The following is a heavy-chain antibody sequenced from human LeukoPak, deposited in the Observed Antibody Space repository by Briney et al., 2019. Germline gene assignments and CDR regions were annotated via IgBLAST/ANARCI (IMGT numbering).Heavy chain of an antibody. CDR1: GFTFSSYS. V-gene: IGHV3-48*01. Sequence: GGSLRLSCAASGFTFSSYSMNWVRQAPGKGLEWVSYISSSGSTIYYADSVKGRFTISRDNSKNTLYLQMNSLRAEDTAVYYCAKGLTTDATYYYDMGAYWGQGTLVTVSS. CDR3: AKGLTTDATYYYDMGAY. CDR2: ISSSGSTI. J-gene: IGHJ4*02. D-gene: IGHD3-22*01.